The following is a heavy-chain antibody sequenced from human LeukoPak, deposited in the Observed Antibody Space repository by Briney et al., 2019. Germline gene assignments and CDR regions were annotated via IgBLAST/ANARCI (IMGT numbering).Heavy chain of an antibody. D-gene: IGHD2-2*01. CDR2: ISSSCSSV. CDR1: GFTFSSYS. V-gene: IGHV3-48*04. Sequence: GGSLRLSCAASGFTFSSYSMNWVRQAPGKGLEWVSYISSSCSSVYYADSVKGRFTISRDNAKNSLYLQMNSLRAEDTAVYYCARERIVVVQAAPNYYYNYYMDVWGKGTTVTVSS. J-gene: IGHJ6*03. CDR3: ARERIVVVQAAPNYYYNYYMDV.